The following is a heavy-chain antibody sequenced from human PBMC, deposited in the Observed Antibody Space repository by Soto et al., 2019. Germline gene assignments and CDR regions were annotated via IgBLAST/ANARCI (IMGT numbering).Heavy chain of an antibody. CDR2: ISWNSGSI. CDR3: AKVLDGDYEYYYYGMDV. V-gene: IGHV3-9*01. CDR1: GFTFDDYA. D-gene: IGHD4-17*01. Sequence: GGSLRLSCAASGFTFDDYAMHWVRQAPGKGLEWVSGISWNSGSIGYADSVKGRFTISRDNSKNTLYLQMNSLRAEDTAVYYCAKVLDGDYEYYYYGMDVWGQGTTVTVSS. J-gene: IGHJ6*02.